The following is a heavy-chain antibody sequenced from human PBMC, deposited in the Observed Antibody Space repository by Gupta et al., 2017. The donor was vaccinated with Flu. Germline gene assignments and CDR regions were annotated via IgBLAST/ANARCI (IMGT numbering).Heavy chain of an antibody. CDR2: IYYSGST. V-gene: IGHV4-39*01. J-gene: IGHJ5*02. D-gene: IGHD4-4*01. Sequence: RQPPGKGLEWIGSIYYSGSTYYNPSLKSRVTISVDTSKNQFSLKLSSVTAADTAVYYCARPLGTTKGNWFDPWGQGTLVTVSS. CDR3: ARPLGTTKGNWFDP.